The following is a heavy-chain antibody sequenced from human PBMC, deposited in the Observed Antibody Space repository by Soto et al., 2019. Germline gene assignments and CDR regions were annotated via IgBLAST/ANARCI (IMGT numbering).Heavy chain of an antibody. CDR2: ISSTGGST. Sequence: EVQLLESGGGLVQPGGSLRLTCAASGFTFTDYAMRWVRQAPGKGLEWVSVISSTGGSTYYADSVKGRFTISRDDSTNTVSLQMNSLRADETALYYFAKQRGGSSWYRDFDSWGQGTLVTVSS. J-gene: IGHJ4*02. CDR1: GFTFTDYA. CDR3: AKQRGGSSWYRDFDS. D-gene: IGHD6-13*01. V-gene: IGHV3-23*01.